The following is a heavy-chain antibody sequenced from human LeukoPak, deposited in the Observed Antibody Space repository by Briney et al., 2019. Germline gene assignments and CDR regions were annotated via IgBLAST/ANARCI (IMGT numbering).Heavy chain of an antibody. J-gene: IGHJ5*02. Sequence: PSETLSLTCTVSGGSISSYYWSWIRQPPGKRLEWIGYIYYSGITNYNPSLKSRVTISVDTSKNHFSLKLSSVTAADTAVYYCARGTERASWFDPWGQGTLVTVSS. CDR3: ARGTERASWFDP. D-gene: IGHD1-1*01. V-gene: IGHV4-59*01. CDR1: GGSISSYY. CDR2: IYYSGIT.